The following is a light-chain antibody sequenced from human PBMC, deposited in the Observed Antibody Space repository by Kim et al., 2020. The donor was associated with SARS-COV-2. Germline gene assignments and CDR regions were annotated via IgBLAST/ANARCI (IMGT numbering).Light chain of an antibody. CDR3: QQYDNLPPTYT. CDR2: DAS. CDR1: QDISNY. Sequence: DIQMTQSPSSLSASVGDRVTITCQASQDISNYLNWYQQKPGKAPKLLIYDASNLETGVPSRFSGSGSGTDFTFTISSLQPEDIATYDCQQYDNLPPTYTFGQGTKLEI. J-gene: IGKJ2*01. V-gene: IGKV1-33*01.